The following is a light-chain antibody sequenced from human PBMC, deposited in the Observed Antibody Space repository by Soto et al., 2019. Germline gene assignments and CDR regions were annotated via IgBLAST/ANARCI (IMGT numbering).Light chain of an antibody. V-gene: IGLV1-40*01. Sequence: QSALTQPPSVSGAPGQRVTISCTGGNSDIGAGYDVHWYQQLPGAAPKLVIYANYNRPSGVPDRFSASKSGTSASLAITGLQADDEADYYCQSYDSSLRGVFGTGTKLTVL. CDR3: QSYDSSLRGV. J-gene: IGLJ1*01. CDR1: NSDIGAGYD. CDR2: ANY.